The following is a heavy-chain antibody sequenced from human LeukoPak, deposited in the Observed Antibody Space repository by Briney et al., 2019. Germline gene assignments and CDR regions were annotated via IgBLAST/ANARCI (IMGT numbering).Heavy chain of an antibody. CDR3: ARRKGYSYGPRYFDY. D-gene: IGHD5-18*01. CDR1: GYSISSGYY. V-gene: IGHV4-38-2*02. J-gene: IGHJ4*02. Sequence: SETLSLTCTVSGYSISSGYYWGWIRQPPGKGLEWIGSIYHSGSTYYNPSLKSRVTISVDTSKNQFSLKLSSVTAADTAVYYCARRKGYSYGPRYFDYWGQGTLVTVSS. CDR2: IYHSGST.